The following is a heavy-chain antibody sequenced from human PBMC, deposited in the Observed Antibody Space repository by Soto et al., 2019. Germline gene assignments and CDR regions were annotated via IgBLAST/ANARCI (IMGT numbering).Heavy chain of an antibody. D-gene: IGHD3-10*01. CDR3: VRSGDYRSGSYWYFFDY. V-gene: IGHV3-23*01. CDR2: INGNGGST. J-gene: IGHJ4*02. CDR1: GFTFGTLV. Sequence: GGPLRLSCAVSGFTFGTLVMSWIRQAPGKGLEWVSAINGNGGSTYYADSVKGRFTISRDNSKTTLYLQLDSLRAEDTALYYCVRSGDYRSGSYWYFFDYWGQGTQVTVSS.